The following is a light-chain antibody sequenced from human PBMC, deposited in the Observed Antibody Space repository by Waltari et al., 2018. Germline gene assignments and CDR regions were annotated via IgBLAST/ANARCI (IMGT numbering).Light chain of an antibody. J-gene: IGLJ2*01. Sequence: QSALTQPPSVSGSPGQSVTISRPGSRSDVGGSNRVSGYQQPPGAAPKLIIYNVNFRPSGVPDRFSGSKSGYTASLTISGLQAEDEANYYCSSYTTTGSTLLFGGGTELTVL. V-gene: IGLV2-18*02. CDR2: NVN. CDR3: SSYTTTGSTLL. CDR1: RSDVGGSNR.